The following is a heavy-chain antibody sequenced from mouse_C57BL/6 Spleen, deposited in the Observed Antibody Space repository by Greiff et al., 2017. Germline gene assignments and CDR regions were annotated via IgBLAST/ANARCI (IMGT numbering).Heavy chain of an antibody. V-gene: IGHV1-15*01. D-gene: IGHD2-2*01. J-gene: IGHJ2*01. Sequence: QVQLQQSGAELVRPGASVTLSCKASGYTFTDYEMHWVKQTPVHGLEWIGAIDPETGGTAYNQKFKGKAILTADESSSTAYMELRSLTSEDSAVYYCTRPSYGYEAYFDYWGQGTTLTVSS. CDR1: GYTFTDYE. CDR3: TRPSYGYEAYFDY. CDR2: IDPETGGT.